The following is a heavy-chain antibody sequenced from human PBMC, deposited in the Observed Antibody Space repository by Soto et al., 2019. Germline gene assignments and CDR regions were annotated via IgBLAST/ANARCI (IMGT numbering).Heavy chain of an antibody. J-gene: IGHJ6*02. CDR1: EVSFRNYG. D-gene: IGHD6-13*01. CDR3: AKDLRWQQQIYGMNV. Sequence: PGGSLRLSCVASEVSFRNYGMHWVRQAPGKGLEWVADISYDWSKKYYAESVKGRFSISRDNSKNTLHLQMNTLRAEDTAVYYCAKDLRWQQQIYGMNVWGQGTTVTVSS. V-gene: IGHV3-30*18. CDR2: ISYDWSKK.